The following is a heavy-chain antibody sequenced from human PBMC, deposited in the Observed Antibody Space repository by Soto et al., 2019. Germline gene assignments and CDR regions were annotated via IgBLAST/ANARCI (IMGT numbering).Heavy chain of an antibody. Sequence: SETLSLTCTVSGGSISSGGYYWSWIRQHPGKGLEWIGYIYHSVSTYYNPSLKSRVTISVDRSKNQFSLKLSSVTAADTAVYYCARGPPIFYWGQGTLVTVSS. J-gene: IGHJ4*02. V-gene: IGHV4-30-2*01. D-gene: IGHD3-9*01. CDR3: ARGPPIFY. CDR2: IYHSVST. CDR1: GGSISSGGYY.